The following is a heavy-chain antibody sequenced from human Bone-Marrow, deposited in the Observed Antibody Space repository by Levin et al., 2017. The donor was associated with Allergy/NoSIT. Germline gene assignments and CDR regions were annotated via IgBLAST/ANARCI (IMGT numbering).Heavy chain of an antibody. CDR1: GFTFSSYD. J-gene: IGHJ4*02. CDR3: ARDRLGKDIPRTYYDILTGWEGGADYFDY. Sequence: TGGSLRLSCAASGFTFSSYDMHWVRQATGKGLEWVSAIGTAGDTYYPGSVKGRFTISRENAKNSLYLQMNSLRAGDTAVYYCARDRLGKDIPRTYYDILTGWEGGADYFDYWGQGTLVTVSS. V-gene: IGHV3-13*01. CDR2: IGTAGDT. D-gene: IGHD3-9*01.